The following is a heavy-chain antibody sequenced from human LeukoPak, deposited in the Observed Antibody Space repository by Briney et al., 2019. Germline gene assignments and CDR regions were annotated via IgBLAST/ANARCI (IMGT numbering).Heavy chain of an antibody. CDR3: TTGCSTSCYVHYGYYYYYMDV. CDR1: GFTFSNAW. J-gene: IGHJ6*03. V-gene: IGHV3-15*01. D-gene: IGHD2-2*01. CDR2: IKSKTDGGTT. Sequence: PGGSLRLSCAASGFTFSNAWMSWVRQAPGKGLEWVGRIKSKTDGGTTDYAAPVKGRFTISRDDSKNTLYLQMNSLKTEDTAVYYCTTGCSTSCYVHYGYYYYYMDVWGKGTTVTISS.